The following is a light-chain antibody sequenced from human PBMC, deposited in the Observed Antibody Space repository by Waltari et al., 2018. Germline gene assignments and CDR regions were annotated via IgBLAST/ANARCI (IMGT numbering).Light chain of an antibody. CDR1: NIGSYS. V-gene: IGLV3-21*04. J-gene: IGLJ1*01. Sequence: SYVLTQPPSVSVAPGETASITCGGDNIGSYSVHWYQQKPGQAPVLVIFYDSGRPSGIPARFSGSNAGNTATLTITSVEAGDEARYYCQVWHADIDPGVFGTGTEVTVL. CDR2: YDS. CDR3: QVWHADIDPGV.